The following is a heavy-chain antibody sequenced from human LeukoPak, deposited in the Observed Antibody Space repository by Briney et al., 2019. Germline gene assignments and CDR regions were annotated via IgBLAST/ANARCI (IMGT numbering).Heavy chain of an antibody. CDR2: MRNDGSQI. J-gene: IGHJ3*02. Sequence: GGSXXLSCVASGFIFSDXDMHXVXQXXGXGXEWXAXMRNDGSQIYYAESVKGRFTISRDNSKNTLYVEMNSLRVEDTAMYYCAKDIGRRTFGVAYDAFHIWGQGAMVAVSS. D-gene: IGHD3-3*01. V-gene: IGHV3-30*02. CDR3: AKDIGRRTFGVAYDAFHI. CDR1: GFIFSDXD.